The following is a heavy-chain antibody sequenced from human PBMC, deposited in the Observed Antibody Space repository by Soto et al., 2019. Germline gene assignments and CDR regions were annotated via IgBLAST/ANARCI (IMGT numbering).Heavy chain of an antibody. CDR3: ARNFETAMVYYYYGMDV. CDR1: GFTFSSYS. D-gene: IGHD5-18*01. V-gene: IGHV3-21*01. CDR2: ISSSSSYI. Sequence: EVQLVESGGGLVKPGGSLRLSCAASGFTFSSYSMNWVRQAPGKGLEWVSSISSSSSYIYYADSVKGRFTISRDNAKNSLYLQMNSLRAEDTAVYYCARNFETAMVYYYYGMDVWGQGTTVTVSS. J-gene: IGHJ6*02.